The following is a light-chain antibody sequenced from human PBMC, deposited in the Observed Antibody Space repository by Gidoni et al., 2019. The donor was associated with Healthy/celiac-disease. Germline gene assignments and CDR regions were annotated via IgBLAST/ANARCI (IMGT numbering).Light chain of an antibody. J-gene: IGLJ3*02. Sequence: QSALTQPASVSGSPGQSITISCTGTSSDVGGYNYVSWYQQHPGKAPKLMIYEVSNRPSGVSILFSGSKSGNTASLTISGLQAEDEADYYCSSYTSSSTLNWVFGGGTKLTVL. V-gene: IGLV2-14*01. CDR3: SSYTSSSTLNWV. CDR2: EVS. CDR1: SSDVGGYNY.